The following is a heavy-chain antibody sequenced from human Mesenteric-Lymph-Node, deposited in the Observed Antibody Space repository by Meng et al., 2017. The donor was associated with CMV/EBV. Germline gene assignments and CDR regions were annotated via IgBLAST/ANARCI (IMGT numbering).Heavy chain of an antibody. Sequence: ASVKVSCKASGYTFTDYYMHWVRQAPGQGLEWMGWINPNSGGTNYAQKFQGRVTMTRQTSISIVYMELSRLRSDDTAVYYCARSPCSSTSCGYDEWGQGTLVTVSS. CDR1: GYTFTDYY. CDR3: ARSPCSSTSCGYDE. J-gene: IGHJ4*02. CDR2: INPNSGGT. V-gene: IGHV1-2*02. D-gene: IGHD2-2*01.